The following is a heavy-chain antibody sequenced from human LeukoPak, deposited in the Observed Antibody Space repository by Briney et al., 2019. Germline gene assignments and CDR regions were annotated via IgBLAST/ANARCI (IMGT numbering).Heavy chain of an antibody. CDR1: GGSISSGGYY. J-gene: IGHJ6*02. Sequence: SETLSLTCTVSGGSISSGGYYWSWIRQHPGKGLEWIGYIYYSGSTYYNPSLKSRVTISVDTSKNQFSLKLSSVTAADTAVYYCARLPRAYCSGGSCYSREVFFAPSQNGMDVWGQGTTVTVSS. CDR2: IYYSGST. D-gene: IGHD2-15*01. CDR3: ARLPRAYCSGGSCYSREVFFAPSQNGMDV. V-gene: IGHV4-31*03.